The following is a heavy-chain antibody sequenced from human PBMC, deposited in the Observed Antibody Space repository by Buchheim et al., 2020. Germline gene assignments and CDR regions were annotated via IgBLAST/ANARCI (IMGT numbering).Heavy chain of an antibody. CDR3: AGIAVAAAGTRYYGMDV. V-gene: IGHV4-39*07. CDR2: IYYSGST. CDR1: GGSISSSSYY. D-gene: IGHD6-13*01. Sequence: QLQLQESGPGLVKPSETLSLTCTVSGGSISSSSYYWGWIRQPPGKGLEWIGSIYYSGSTYYNPSLKSRVTISVDTSKNQFSLKLSSVTAADTAVYYCAGIAVAAAGTRYYGMDVWGQGTT. J-gene: IGHJ6*02.